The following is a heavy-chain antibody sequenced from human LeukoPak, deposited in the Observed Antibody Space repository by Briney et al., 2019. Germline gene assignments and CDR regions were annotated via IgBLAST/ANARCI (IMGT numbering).Heavy chain of an antibody. CDR2: MNPNSGNT. D-gene: IGHD2-8*01. V-gene: IGHV1-8*03. Sequence: GASVKVSCKASGYTFTSYDINWVRQATGQGLEWMGWMNPNSGNTGYAQKFQGRVTITRNTSISTAYMELSSLRSEDTAVYYCARAKYCTNGVCYTPFYYYYMDVWGKGTTVTVSS. J-gene: IGHJ6*03. CDR1: GYTFTSYD. CDR3: ARAKYCTNGVCYTPFYYYYMDV.